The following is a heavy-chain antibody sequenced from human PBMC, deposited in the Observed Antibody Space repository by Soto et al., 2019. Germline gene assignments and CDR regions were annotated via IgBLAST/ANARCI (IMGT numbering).Heavy chain of an antibody. CDR3: AHRRYGDYPIDY. J-gene: IGHJ4*02. D-gene: IGHD4-17*01. CDR2: IYWDDDK. V-gene: IGHV2-5*02. CDR1: GFSLNTSGVG. Sequence: QITLKESGPPLVKPTQTLMLTCTFSGFSLNTSGVGVGWIRQPPGKALEWLALIYWDDDKRYSPSLKNRLTITKNTSKHQVVLTLTIMDPVDTRTYYCAHRRYGDYPIDYWGQGTLVNVSS.